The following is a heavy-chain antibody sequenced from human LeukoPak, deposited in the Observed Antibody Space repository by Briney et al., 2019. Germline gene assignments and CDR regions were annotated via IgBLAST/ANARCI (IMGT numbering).Heavy chain of an antibody. CDR3: ASIPSYRCY. Sequence: GGSLRLSCAASGFTFSTYWMSWVRQAPGKGLEWVSYISSSSSTIYYADSVKGRFTISRDNAKNSLYLQMNSLRAEDTAVYYCASIPSYRCYWGQGTLVTVSS. CDR1: GFTFSTYW. J-gene: IGHJ4*02. CDR2: ISSSSSTI. D-gene: IGHD1-14*01. V-gene: IGHV3-48*01.